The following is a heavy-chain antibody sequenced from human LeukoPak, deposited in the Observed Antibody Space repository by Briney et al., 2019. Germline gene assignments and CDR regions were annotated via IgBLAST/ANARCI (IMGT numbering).Heavy chain of an antibody. CDR2: IYYSGST. J-gene: IGHJ5*02. V-gene: IGHV4-39*07. CDR1: GGSISSSSYY. Sequence: PSETLSLTCTVSGGSISSSSYYWGWIRQPPGKGLEWIGSIYYSGSTYYNPSLKSRVTISVDTSKNQFSLKLTSVTAADTAVYYCAKMQEGWFDPWGQGTPVTVSS. CDR3: AKMQEGWFDP.